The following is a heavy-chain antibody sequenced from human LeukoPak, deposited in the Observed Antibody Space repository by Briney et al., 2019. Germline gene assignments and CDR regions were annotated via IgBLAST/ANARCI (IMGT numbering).Heavy chain of an antibody. D-gene: IGHD2-2*01. CDR1: GFTFSDYY. V-gene: IGHV3-11*01. J-gene: IGHJ4*02. Sequence: GGSLRLSCAASGFTFSDYYMSWIRQAPGKGREWVSYISSSGSTIYYADSVKGRFTISRDNAKNSLYLQMNSLRAEDTAVYYCASVWSTSYAINFHVDYWGQGTLVTVSS. CDR3: ASVWSTSYAINFHVDY. CDR2: ISSSGSTI.